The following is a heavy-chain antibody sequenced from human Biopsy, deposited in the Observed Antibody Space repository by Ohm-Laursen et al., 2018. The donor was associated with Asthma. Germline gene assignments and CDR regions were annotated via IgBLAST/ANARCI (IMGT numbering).Heavy chain of an antibody. CDR1: GASIKTDDHY. J-gene: IGHJ5*02. D-gene: IGHD6-19*01. Sequence: SETLSLTCIVSGASIKTDDHYWSWLRQPPGKGLKWFGFIHYSGSTSYNPSLKGGVTISVDTSKNQFSLKLSSVTAADTAVYYRARAPVAASSNWFDPWGQGTLVTVSS. CDR2: IHYSGST. CDR3: ARAPVAASSNWFDP. V-gene: IGHV4-30-4*01.